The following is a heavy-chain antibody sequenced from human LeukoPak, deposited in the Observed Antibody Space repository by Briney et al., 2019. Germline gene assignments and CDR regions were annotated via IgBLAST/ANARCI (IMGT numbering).Heavy chain of an antibody. CDR3: AKGARWELPLDY. CDR2: ISGSGCRT. J-gene: IGHJ4*02. Sequence: GGSLRLSCAASGFTFSSYAMSWVRQAPGKGLDWVSAISGSGCRTYYADSVKGRFTISRDNSMDTLYLQMNSLRADDTAVYYCAKGARWELPLDYWGQGTLVTVSS. D-gene: IGHD1-26*01. CDR1: GFTFSSYA. V-gene: IGHV3-23*01.